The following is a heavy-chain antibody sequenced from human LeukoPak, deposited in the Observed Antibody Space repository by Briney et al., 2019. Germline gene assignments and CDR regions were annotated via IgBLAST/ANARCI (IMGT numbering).Heavy chain of an antibody. V-gene: IGHV3-48*03. D-gene: IGHD1-26*01. CDR3: ARGDSGSYYFDY. CDR2: ISSSGSTI. CDR1: GXTFSSYE. J-gene: IGHJ4*02. Sequence: GGSLRLSCAASGXTFSSYEMNWVRQAPGKGLEWVSYISSSGSTIYYADSVKGRFTISRDNAKNSLYLQVNSLRAEDTAVYYCARGDSGSYYFDYWGQGTLVTVSS.